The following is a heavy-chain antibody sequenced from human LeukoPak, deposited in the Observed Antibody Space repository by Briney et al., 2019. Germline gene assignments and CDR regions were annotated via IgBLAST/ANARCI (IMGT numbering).Heavy chain of an antibody. V-gene: IGHV4-39*07. CDR2: IYYSGST. D-gene: IGHD6-19*01. CDR1: GGSISSSSYY. J-gene: IGHJ4*02. CDR3: ARAHIAVTSYYFDY. Sequence: PSETLSLTCTVSGGSISSSSYYWGWIRQPPGKGLEWIGSIYYSGSTYYNPSLKSRVTISVDMSKNQFSLKLSSVTAADTAVYYCARAHIAVTSYYFDYWGQGTLVTVSS.